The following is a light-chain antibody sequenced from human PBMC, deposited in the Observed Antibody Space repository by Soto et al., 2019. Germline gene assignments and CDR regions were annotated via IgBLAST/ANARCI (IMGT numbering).Light chain of an antibody. V-gene: IGKV1-39*01. J-gene: IGKJ2*01. CDR3: QQTYSTPHT. CDR2: AAI. Sequence: DIQMTQSPSSLSASVGDRVTITCRASQTITTYLNWYQHKPGKAPKLLIYAAISLQSGVPSRLSVSGSGTDFTLTISSLQPEDFATYYCQQTYSTPHTFGQGTKVDIK. CDR1: QTITTY.